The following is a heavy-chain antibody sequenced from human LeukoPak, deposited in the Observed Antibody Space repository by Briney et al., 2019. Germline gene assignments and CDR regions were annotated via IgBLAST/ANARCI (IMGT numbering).Heavy chain of an antibody. CDR2: INPSGGST. D-gene: IGHD3-22*01. V-gene: IGHV1-46*01. Sequence: ASVKVSCKASGYTFTSYGVTWVRQAPGQGLEWMGIINPSGGSTSYAQKFQGRVTMTRDMSTSTVYMELSSLRSEDTAVYYCARARDYYDSSGDSAFDIWGQGTMVTVSS. CDR3: ARARDYYDSSGDSAFDI. J-gene: IGHJ3*02. CDR1: GYTFTSYG.